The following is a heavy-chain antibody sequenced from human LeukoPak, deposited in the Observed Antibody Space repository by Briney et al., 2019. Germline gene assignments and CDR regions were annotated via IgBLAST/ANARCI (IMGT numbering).Heavy chain of an antibody. CDR3: ARAAELTIFGVPSGYYMDV. D-gene: IGHD3-3*01. J-gene: IGHJ6*03. Sequence: PGGSLRLSCAASGFTFSNYGIHWVRQAPGKGLEWVAFVRSDGGIKYYADSVKGRFTISRDNSRTTVYLQMNSLRAEDTGVYYCARAAELTIFGVPSGYYMDVWGKGTTVTVSS. CDR1: GFTFSNYG. V-gene: IGHV3-30*02. CDR2: VRSDGGIK.